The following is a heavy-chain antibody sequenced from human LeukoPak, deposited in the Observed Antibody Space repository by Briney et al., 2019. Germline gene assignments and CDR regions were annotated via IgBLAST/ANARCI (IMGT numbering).Heavy chain of an antibody. D-gene: IGHD3-16*01. J-gene: IGHJ4*02. CDR1: GGSISSYY. CDR3: ARGGEFGFDY. CDR2: IYYSGST. Sequence: PSETLSLTCAVPGGSISSYYWSWIRQPPGKGLEWIGYIYYSGSTNYNPSLKSRVTISVDTSKNQFSLKLSSVTAADTAVYYCARGGEFGFDYWGQGTLVTVSS. V-gene: IGHV4-59*01.